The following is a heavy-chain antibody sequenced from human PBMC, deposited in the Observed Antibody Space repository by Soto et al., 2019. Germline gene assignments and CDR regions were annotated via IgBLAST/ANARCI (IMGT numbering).Heavy chain of an antibody. CDR2: IKQDGSEK. Sequence: EVQLVESGGGLVQPGGSLRLSCAASGFTFSSYWMSWVRQAPGKGLEWVANIKQDGSEKYYVDSVKGRFTISRDNAKNSLXLQMNSLRAEDTAVYYCARAYVLRYFDWPSHFDYWGQGTLVTVSS. J-gene: IGHJ4*02. V-gene: IGHV3-7*01. CDR3: ARAYVLRYFDWPSHFDY. CDR1: GFTFSSYW. D-gene: IGHD3-9*01.